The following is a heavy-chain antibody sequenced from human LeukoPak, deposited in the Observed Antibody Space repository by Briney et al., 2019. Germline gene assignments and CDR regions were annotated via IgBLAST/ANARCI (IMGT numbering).Heavy chain of an antibody. J-gene: IGHJ4*02. V-gene: IGHV3-21*01. CDR2: ISSDSSYI. CDR3: ARVRADYGSGSSFDY. D-gene: IGHD3-10*01. CDR1: GFTFSSYI. Sequence: GGSLRLSCAASGFTFSSYIMNWVRQAPGKGLEWVSSISSDSSYIYYADSVKGRFTISRDNAKNSLYLQMNSLRAEDTAVYYCARVRADYGSGSSFDYWGQGTLVTVSS.